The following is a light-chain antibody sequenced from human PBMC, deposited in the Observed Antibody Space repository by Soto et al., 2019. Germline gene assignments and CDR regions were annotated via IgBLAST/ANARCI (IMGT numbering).Light chain of an antibody. CDR2: DAS. CDR3: QQRTNWSWT. J-gene: IGKJ1*01. Sequence: EIVLTQSPATLSLSPGERATLSCRASQTVRFYLAWYQQKPGQTPRLLIYDASKRASGIPARFSGSGSGTDFTLTISSLEPEDVAVYYCQQRTNWSWTFGRGTKVEVK. V-gene: IGKV3-11*01. CDR1: QTVRFY.